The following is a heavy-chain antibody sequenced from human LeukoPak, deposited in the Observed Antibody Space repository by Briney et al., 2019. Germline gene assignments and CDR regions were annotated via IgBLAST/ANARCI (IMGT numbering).Heavy chain of an antibody. CDR2: IYYSGST. D-gene: IGHD1-26*01. CDR3: ARGISEWELDY. CDR1: GGSISSSY. V-gene: IGHV4-59*12. J-gene: IGHJ4*02. Sequence: SETLSLTCTVSGGSISSSYWSWIRQPPGKGLEWIGYIYYSGSTNYNPSLKSRVTISVDTSKNQFSLQLSSVTAADTAVYYCARGISEWELDYWGQGTLVTVSS.